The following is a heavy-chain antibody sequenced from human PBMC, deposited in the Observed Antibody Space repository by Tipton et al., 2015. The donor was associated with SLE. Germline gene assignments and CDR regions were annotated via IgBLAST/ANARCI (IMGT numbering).Heavy chain of an antibody. J-gene: IGHJ4*02. V-gene: IGHV4-4*02. Sequence: TLSLTCAVSGGSISSSNWWSWVRQPPGKGLEWIGEIYHSGSTNYNPSLKSRVTISVDKSKNQFSLKLSSVTAADTAVYYCARDEYRYDATGYHLLGHFDFWGQGTLVTVSS. CDR1: GGSISSSNW. D-gene: IGHD3-22*01. CDR3: ARDEYRYDATGYHLLGHFDF. CDR2: IYHSGST.